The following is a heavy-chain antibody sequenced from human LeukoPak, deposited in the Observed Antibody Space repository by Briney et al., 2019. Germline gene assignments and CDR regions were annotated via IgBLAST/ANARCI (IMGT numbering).Heavy chain of an antibody. CDR2: IKTDGGST. J-gene: IGHJ6*02. CDR1: GFTFSSYG. Sequence: GRSLRLSCAASGFTFSSYGMHWVRQAPGKGLVWVSRIKTDGGSTSYADSVKGRFTISRDNAKNSLYLQMNSLRAEDTALYYCAKDRGSGWYYYYGMDVWGQGTTVTVSS. CDR3: AKDRGSGWYYYYGMDV. V-gene: IGHV3-74*01. D-gene: IGHD6-19*01.